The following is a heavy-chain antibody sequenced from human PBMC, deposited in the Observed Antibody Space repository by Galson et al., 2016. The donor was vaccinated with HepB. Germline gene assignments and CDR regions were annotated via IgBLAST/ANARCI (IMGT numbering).Heavy chain of an antibody. V-gene: IGHV4-31*03. D-gene: IGHD3/OR15-3a*01. CDR3: ARDLNGLYFDY. CDR1: GASISSGSSY. CDR2: IYYRGNT. J-gene: IGHJ4*02. Sequence: TLSLTCTVSGASISSGSSYWTWIRQHPGKGLEWIGYIYYRGNTYYNPSLKGRALVSRDTSKNQFSLKLSSVTAADTAVYYCARDLNGLYFDYWGQGTLVTVS.